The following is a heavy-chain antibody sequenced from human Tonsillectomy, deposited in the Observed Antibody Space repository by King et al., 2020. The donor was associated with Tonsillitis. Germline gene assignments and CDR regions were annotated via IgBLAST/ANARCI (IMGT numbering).Heavy chain of an antibody. V-gene: IGHV1-2*05. J-gene: IGHJ6*02. CDR3: ASGSTVTTYYYYGMDV. D-gene: IGHD4-17*01. CDR1: GYTFTGYY. Sequence: QLVQSGAEVKKPGASVKVSCKASGYTFTGYYIHWVRQAPGQGLEWMGRINPNSGAANYAQKFQGRVTMTRDTSISKAYMELGRLRSDDTVVYYCASGSTVTTYYYYGMDVWGQGTAVTVSS. CDR2: INPNSGAA.